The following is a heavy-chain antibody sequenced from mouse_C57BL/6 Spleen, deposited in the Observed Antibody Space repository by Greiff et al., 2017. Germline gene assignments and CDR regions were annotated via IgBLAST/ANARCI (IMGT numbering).Heavy chain of an antibody. CDR1: GFTFSSYA. CDR2: ISDGGSYT. Sequence: EVMLVESGGGLVKPGGSLKLSCAASGFTFSSYAMSWVRQTPEQRLEWVATISDGGSYTYYPDNVKGRFTISRDNAKNNLYLQMSHLKSEDTAMYYCASGYYGSSFLAYWGQGTLVTVSA. J-gene: IGHJ3*01. CDR3: ASGYYGSSFLAY. V-gene: IGHV5-4*03. D-gene: IGHD1-1*01.